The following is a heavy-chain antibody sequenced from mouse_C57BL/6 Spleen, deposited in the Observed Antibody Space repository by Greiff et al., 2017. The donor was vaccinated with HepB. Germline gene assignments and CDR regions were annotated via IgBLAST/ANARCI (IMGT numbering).Heavy chain of an antibody. CDR3: ARPRLGLYAMDY. J-gene: IGHJ4*01. Sequence: EVHLVESGGGLVKPGGSLKLSCAASGFTFSDYGMHWVRQAPEKGLEWVAYISSGSSTIYYAATVKGRFTISRDNAKNTLFLQMTRLRSEDTAMYYCARPRLGLYAMDYWGQGTSVTVSS. CDR1: GFTFSDYG. CDR2: ISSGSSTI. V-gene: IGHV5-17*01. D-gene: IGHD4-1*01.